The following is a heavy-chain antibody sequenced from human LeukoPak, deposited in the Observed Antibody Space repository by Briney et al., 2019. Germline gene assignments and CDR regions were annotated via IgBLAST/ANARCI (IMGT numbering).Heavy chain of an antibody. CDR3: ARDGYSGYDYTYFDY. Sequence: ASVKVSGKASGYTFTSYGISWVRQAPGQGLEWMGWISAYNGNTNYAQKLQGRVTMTTDTSTSTAYMELRSLRSDDTAVYYCARDGYSGYDYTYFDYWGQGTLVTVSS. D-gene: IGHD5-12*01. CDR2: ISAYNGNT. CDR1: GYTFTSYG. J-gene: IGHJ4*02. V-gene: IGHV1-18*01.